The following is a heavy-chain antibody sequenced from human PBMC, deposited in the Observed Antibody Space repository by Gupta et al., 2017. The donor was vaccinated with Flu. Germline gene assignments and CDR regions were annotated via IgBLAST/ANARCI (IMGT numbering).Heavy chain of an antibody. D-gene: IGHD2-15*01. CDR2: IYSSGST. CDR3: ARWSPRDIYYSYALDV. CDR1: GDSISSGGYY. V-gene: IGHV4-31*03. J-gene: IGHJ6*02. Sequence: QVQLQESGPGLVKPSQTLSLTCTVSGDSISSGGYYWSWIRQHPGKGLEWIGHIYSSGSTYYNPSLKSRASISGDTSKNHFSLKLSALTAADTAVYFCARWSPRDIYYSYALDVWGQGTTVTVSS.